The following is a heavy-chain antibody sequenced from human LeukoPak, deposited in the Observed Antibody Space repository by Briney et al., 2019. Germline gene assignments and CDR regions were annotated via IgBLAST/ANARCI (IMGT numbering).Heavy chain of an antibody. Sequence: SETLSLTCTVSGGSISSGDYYWSWIRQPPGKGLEWIGYIYYSGSTYYNPSLKSRVTISVDTSKNQFSLKLNSVTAADTAVYYCARHRGSGSPYFDYWGQGTLVTVSS. D-gene: IGHD3-10*01. CDR1: GGSISSGDYY. J-gene: IGHJ4*02. CDR3: ARHRGSGSPYFDY. CDR2: IYYSGST. V-gene: IGHV4-30-4*01.